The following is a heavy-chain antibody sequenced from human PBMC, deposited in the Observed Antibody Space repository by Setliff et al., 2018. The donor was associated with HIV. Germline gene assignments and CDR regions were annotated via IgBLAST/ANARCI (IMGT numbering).Heavy chain of an antibody. CDR3: ATDCAVVGGTGSLDS. Sequence: GGSLRLSCAASGFTFSTYWMSWIRQAPGKGLEWVANIKQDGSEKNYMDSVKGRFTISRDNAKNSLYLQMNSLRVEDTAVYYCATDCAVVGGTGSLDSWGQGTLVTVSS. CDR1: GFTFSTYW. D-gene: IGHD1-26*01. J-gene: IGHJ4*02. CDR2: IKQDGSEK. V-gene: IGHV3-7*05.